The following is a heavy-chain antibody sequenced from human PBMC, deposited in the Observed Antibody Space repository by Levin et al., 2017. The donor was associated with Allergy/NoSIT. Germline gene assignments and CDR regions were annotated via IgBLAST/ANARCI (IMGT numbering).Heavy chain of an antibody. CDR1: GFTFSSYA. CDR2: ISSNGGST. CDR3: ARDQLWGFYDILIPEAFDI. Sequence: PGGSLRLSCAASGFTFSSYAMHWVRQAPGKGLEYVSAISSNGGSTYYANSVKGRFTISRDNSKNTLYLQMGSLRAEDMAVYYCARDQLWGFYDILIPEAFDIWGQGTMVTVSS. J-gene: IGHJ3*02. D-gene: IGHD3-9*01. V-gene: IGHV3-64*01.